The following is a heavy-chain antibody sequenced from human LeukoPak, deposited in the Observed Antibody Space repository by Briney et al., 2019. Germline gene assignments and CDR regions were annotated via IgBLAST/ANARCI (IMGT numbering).Heavy chain of an antibody. CDR2: IYYSGST. Sequence: SETLSLTCTVSGGSISSYCWSWLRQPPGKGLEWIGYIYYSGSTNYNPSLKSRVTISVDMSKNQFSLKLSSVTAADTAVYYCAREVAIYYGSSYASDIWGQGTMVTVSS. D-gene: IGHD3-10*01. V-gene: IGHV4-59*01. CDR3: AREVAIYYGSSYASDI. J-gene: IGHJ3*02. CDR1: GGSISSYC.